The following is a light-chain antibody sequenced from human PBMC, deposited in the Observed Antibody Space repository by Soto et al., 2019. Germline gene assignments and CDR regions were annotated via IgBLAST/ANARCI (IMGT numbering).Light chain of an antibody. J-gene: IGKJ3*01. Sequence: DIVMTQSPDSLAVSLGERVTINCKSSQSVLYNSNNKNYLAWYQQKPGQPPKLLIYWASTRESGVPDRFSGSGSGTDFTLTISSLQAEDVAVYYCQQYYSTPFTFGPGTKVDIK. CDR1: QSVLYNSNNKNY. CDR2: WAS. V-gene: IGKV4-1*01. CDR3: QQYYSTPFT.